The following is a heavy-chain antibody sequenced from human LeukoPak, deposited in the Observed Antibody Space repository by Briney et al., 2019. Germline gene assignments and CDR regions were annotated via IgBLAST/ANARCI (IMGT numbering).Heavy chain of an antibody. CDR1: GFSFSSYS. Sequence: GGSLRLSCAASGFSFSSYSMNWARQSPGKGLEWDSYISSSSSTISYADSVKGRFTISRDNAKNSLYLQMNSLRAEDTAVYYCARRAGAYSHPYDYWGQGTLVTVSS. D-gene: IGHD4/OR15-4a*01. CDR3: ARRAGAYSHPYDY. CDR2: ISSSSSTI. V-gene: IGHV3-48*01. J-gene: IGHJ4*02.